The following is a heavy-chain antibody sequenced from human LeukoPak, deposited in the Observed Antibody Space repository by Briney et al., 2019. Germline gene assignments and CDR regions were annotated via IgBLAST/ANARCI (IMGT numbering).Heavy chain of an antibody. D-gene: IGHD1-1*01. J-gene: IGHJ6*03. CDR2: IYHSGST. CDR1: GGSISSGYY. CDR3: ARANWNDVLVPYYYYMDV. Sequence: RASETLSLTCTVSGGSISSGYYWGWIRQPPGKGLEWIGSIYHSGSTYYNPSLKSRVTISVDTSKNQFSLKLSSVTAADTAVYYCARANWNDVLVPYYYYMDVWGKGTTVTVSS. V-gene: IGHV4-38-2*02.